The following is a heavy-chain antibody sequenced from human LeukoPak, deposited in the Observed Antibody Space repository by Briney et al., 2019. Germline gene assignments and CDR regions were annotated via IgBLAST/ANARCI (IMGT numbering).Heavy chain of an antibody. CDR1: GGXISSNY. D-gene: IGHD6-13*01. J-gene: IGHJ4*02. CDR3: ARIAAAGTRVLYYFDY. Sequence: ETLSLTCSVSGGXISSNYISWVRQAPGKGLEWLSVIYSGGSTYYADSVKGRFTISRDNSKNTLYLQMNSLRAEDTAVYYCARIAAAGTRVLYYFDYWGQGTLVTVSS. V-gene: IGHV3-53*01. CDR2: IYSGGST.